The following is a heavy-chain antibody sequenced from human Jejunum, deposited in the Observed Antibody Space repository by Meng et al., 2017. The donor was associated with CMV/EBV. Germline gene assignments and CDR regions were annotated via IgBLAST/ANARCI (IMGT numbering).Heavy chain of an antibody. Sequence: LRFPGSGPGRVEPSETLPLPCTVSGGSISSSKYYWGWIRQPPGKGLGWIGSIYSGVTTFSNPSLKSRVTISVGTSKNQFSLKLSSVTAADTAVYYCARDWTTTGVNYFDYWGQGTLVTVSS. V-gene: IGHV4-39*07. D-gene: IGHD4-23*01. CDR3: ARDWTTTGVNYFDY. CDR2: IYSGVTT. CDR1: GGSISSSKYY. J-gene: IGHJ4*02.